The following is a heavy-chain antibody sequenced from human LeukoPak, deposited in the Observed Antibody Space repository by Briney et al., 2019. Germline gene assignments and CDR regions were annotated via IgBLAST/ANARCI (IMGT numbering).Heavy chain of an antibody. V-gene: IGHV3-30*02. CDR3: AKGPYDLYYYDSSGHNYFDY. CDR1: GFTFSSYG. J-gene: IGHJ4*02. Sequence: GGSLRLSCAASGFTFSSYGMHWVRQAPGKGLKWVAFIRYDGSNKYYADSVKGRFTISRDNSKNTLYLQMNSLRAEDTAVYYCAKGPYDLYYYDSSGHNYFDYWGQGTLVTVSS. D-gene: IGHD3-22*01. CDR2: IRYDGSNK.